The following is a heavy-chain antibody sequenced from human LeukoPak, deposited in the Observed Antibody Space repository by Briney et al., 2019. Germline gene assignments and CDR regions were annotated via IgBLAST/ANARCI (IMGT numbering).Heavy chain of an antibody. CDR2: IYYSGST. D-gene: IGHD1-26*01. CDR3: ARNLLEWELPFYFDY. V-gene: IGHV4-30-4*08. J-gene: IGHJ4*02. Sequence: TPSQTLSLTCTVSGGSISSGGYYWSWIRQHPGKGLEWIGYIYYSGSTYYNPSLRSRITISLDTSKNQFSLSLSSVTAADTAVYYCARNLLEWELPFYFDYWGQGTLVTVSS. CDR1: GGSISSGGYY.